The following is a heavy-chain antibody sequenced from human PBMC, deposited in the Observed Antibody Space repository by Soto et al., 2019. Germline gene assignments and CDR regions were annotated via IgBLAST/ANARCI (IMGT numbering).Heavy chain of an antibody. Sequence: VQLLESGGGLAQPGGSLRLSCAASGFTFSTYTMSWVRQAPGRGPEWVAGVSQDGTAHYADSVKGRFTISRDNSRDTVYLQMITLRGEDTAVYYCVKHMRPDGVWDFDYWGQRTLVTVSS. CDR3: VKHMRPDGVWDFDY. J-gene: IGHJ4*02. CDR2: VSQDGTA. D-gene: IGHD4-17*01. V-gene: IGHV3-23*01. CDR1: GFTFSTYT.